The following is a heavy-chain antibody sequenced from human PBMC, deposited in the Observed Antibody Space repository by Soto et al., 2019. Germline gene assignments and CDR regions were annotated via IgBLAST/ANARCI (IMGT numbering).Heavy chain of an antibody. V-gene: IGHV1-69*05. CDR1: GGTFSSYA. CDR3: ARETYYDFWSGYYRGNSDAFDI. CDR2: IIPIFGTA. D-gene: IGHD3-3*01. J-gene: IGHJ3*02. Sequence: SVKVSCKASGGTFSSYAISWVRQAPGQGLEWMGGIIPIFGTANYAQKFRGRVTMTTDTSTSTAYMELRSLRSDDTAVYYCARETYYDFWSGYYRGNSDAFDIWGQGTMVTVSS.